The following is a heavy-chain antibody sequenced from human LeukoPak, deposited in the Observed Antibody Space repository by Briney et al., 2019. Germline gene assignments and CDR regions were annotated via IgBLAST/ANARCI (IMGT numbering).Heavy chain of an antibody. J-gene: IGHJ4*02. Sequence: ASVKVSCKASGYTFTSYDINWVRQATGQGLEWMGWMNPNSGNTGYAQKFQGRVTMTRNTSISTAYMELSSLRSEDTAVYYCARSLHDSSGYQCDYWGQGTLVTVSS. CDR3: ARSLHDSSGYQCDY. CDR1: GYTFTSYD. CDR2: MNPNSGNT. D-gene: IGHD3-22*01. V-gene: IGHV1-8*01.